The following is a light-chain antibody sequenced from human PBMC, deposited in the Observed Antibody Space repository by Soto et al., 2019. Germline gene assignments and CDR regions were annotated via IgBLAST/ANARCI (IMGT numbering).Light chain of an antibody. J-gene: IGKJ1*01. CDR1: QSISND. V-gene: IGKV3-15*01. CDR2: GAS. CDR3: QQYHNWPRT. Sequence: EIVMTQSPATLSVSPGERATLSCRASQSISNDLAWYQQKPGQAPRLLISGASTRATGIPARFSGSGSGTEFTLTISSLQSEDFAVYFCQQYHNWPRTFGQGAKVEI.